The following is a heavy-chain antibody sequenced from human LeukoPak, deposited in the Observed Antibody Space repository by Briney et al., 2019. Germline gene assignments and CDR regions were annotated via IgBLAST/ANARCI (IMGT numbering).Heavy chain of an antibody. V-gene: IGHV3-74*01. J-gene: IGHJ5*02. D-gene: IGHD3-10*01. CDR2: MSSDESTT. CDR1: GFTLSSYW. CDR3: ARGRGPYGWFDP. Sequence: GGSLRLSCAASGFTLSSYWMHWARQTPGKGLVWVSRMSSDESTTNYADSVRGRFTISRDNAKNALYQQMNNLRAEDTAIYFCARGRGPYGWFDPWGQGTLVTVSS.